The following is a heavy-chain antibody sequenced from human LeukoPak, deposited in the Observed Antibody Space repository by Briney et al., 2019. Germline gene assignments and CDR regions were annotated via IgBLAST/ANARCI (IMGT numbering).Heavy chain of an antibody. Sequence: GGSLRLSCAASGYTFTSHDMHWVRQAPGQRLEWMGWINAGNGNTEYAQEFQGRVTITRDTSASTVYMELSSLSSEDMAVYYCTLYNYWGQGTLVTVSS. CDR2: INAGNGNT. V-gene: IGHV1-3*03. D-gene: IGHD2-2*02. J-gene: IGHJ4*02. CDR3: TLYNY. CDR1: GYTFTSHD.